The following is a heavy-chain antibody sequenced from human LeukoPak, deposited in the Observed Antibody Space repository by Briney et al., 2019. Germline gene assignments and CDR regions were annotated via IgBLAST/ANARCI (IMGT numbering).Heavy chain of an antibody. V-gene: IGHV3-30-3*01. CDR1: GFTFSSYA. CDR2: ISYDGSNK. CDR3: ARGGTSQQLVPPYFDY. D-gene: IGHD6-13*01. Sequence: QTGGSLRLSCAASGFTFSSYAMHWVRQAPGKGLEWVAVISYDGSNKYYADSVKGRFTISRDNSKNTLYLQMNSLGAEDTAVYYCARGGTSQQLVPPYFDYWGQGTLVTVSS. J-gene: IGHJ4*02.